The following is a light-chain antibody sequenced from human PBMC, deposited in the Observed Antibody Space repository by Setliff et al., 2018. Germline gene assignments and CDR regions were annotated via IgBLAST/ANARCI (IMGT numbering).Light chain of an antibody. CDR2: GNN. CDR1: SSNLGAGYD. J-gene: IGLJ1*01. V-gene: IGLV1-40*01. Sequence: QSVLTQPPSVSGAPGQRVTISCTGTSSNLGAGYDVHWFQHLPGTAPKLLIYGNNNRPSGVPDRFSGSRSDTSASLAITGLQADDEADYYCQSYDKSLSGSYVFGTGTKATV. CDR3: QSYDKSLSGSYV.